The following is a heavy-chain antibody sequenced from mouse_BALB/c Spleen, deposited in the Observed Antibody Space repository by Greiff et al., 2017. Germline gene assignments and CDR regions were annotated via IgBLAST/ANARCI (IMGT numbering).Heavy chain of an antibody. V-gene: IGHV5-6-3*01. CDR2: INSNGGST. Sequence: EVQGVESGGGLVQPGGSLKLSCAASGFTFSSYGMSWVRQTPDKRLELVATINSNGGSTYYPDSVKGRFTISRDNAKNTLYLQMSSLKSEDTAMYYWARDHEYGNYDYAMDYWGQGTSVTVSA. D-gene: IGHD2-10*02. CDR1: GFTFSSYG. CDR3: ARDHEYGNYDYAMDY. J-gene: IGHJ4*01.